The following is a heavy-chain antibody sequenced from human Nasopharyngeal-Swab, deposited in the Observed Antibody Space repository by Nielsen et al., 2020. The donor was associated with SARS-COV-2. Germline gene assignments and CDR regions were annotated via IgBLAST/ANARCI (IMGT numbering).Heavy chain of an antibody. CDR3: ARVHCSRSSCSAPDYYYYYMDV. CDR2: ISSSSSYI. D-gene: IGHD2-2*01. J-gene: IGHJ6*03. V-gene: IGHV3-21*01. Sequence: GESLKISCAASGFTFSSYAMSWVRQAPGKGLEWVSSISSSSSYIFYADSVKGRFTISRDNAKNSLYLQMNSLRVEDTAVCYCARVHCSRSSCSAPDYYYYYMDVWGKGTTVTVSS. CDR1: GFTFSSYA.